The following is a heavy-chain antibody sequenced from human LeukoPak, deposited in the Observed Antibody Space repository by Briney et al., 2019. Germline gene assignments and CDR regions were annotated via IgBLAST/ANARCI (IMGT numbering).Heavy chain of an antibody. CDR2: ISYDGSNK. CDR1: GFTFSSYA. CDR3: ARDHAGAFDY. D-gene: IGHD1-1*01. V-gene: IGHV3-30-3*01. J-gene: IGHJ4*02. Sequence: GGSLRLSCAASGFTFSSYAMHWVRQAPCKGLEWVAVISYDGSNKYYADSVKGRFTISRDNSKNTLYLQMNSLRAEDTAVYYCARDHAGAFDYWGQGTLVTVSS.